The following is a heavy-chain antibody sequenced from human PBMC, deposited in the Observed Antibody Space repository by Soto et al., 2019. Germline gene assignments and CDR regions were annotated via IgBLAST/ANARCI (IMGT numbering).Heavy chain of an antibody. Sequence: GGSLRLSCVASRFSFSDYSMTWVRQAPGKGLEWVSTTSGIDHRAYYTASVKGRFTISRDNSKRTQYLQMDSLRAEGTAIYYCAKDRGAGGRFSGIAVAGIPSWGQGTLVTVSS. CDR2: TSGIDHRA. D-gene: IGHD6-19*01. CDR1: RFSFSDYS. J-gene: IGHJ5*02. CDR3: AKDRGAGGRFSGIAVAGIPS. V-gene: IGHV3-23*01.